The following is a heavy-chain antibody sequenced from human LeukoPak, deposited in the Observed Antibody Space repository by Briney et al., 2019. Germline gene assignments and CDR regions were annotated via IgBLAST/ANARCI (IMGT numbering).Heavy chain of an antibody. Sequence: GGSLRLSCAASGFTFSSYAMSWVRQAPGKGLEWVSSISSSSSYIYYADSVKGRFTISRDNAKNSLYLQMNSLRAEDTAVYYCAREGYSTFDYWGQGTLVTVSS. D-gene: IGHD5-18*01. CDR3: AREGYSTFDY. J-gene: IGHJ4*02. V-gene: IGHV3-21*01. CDR1: GFTFSSYA. CDR2: ISSSSSYI.